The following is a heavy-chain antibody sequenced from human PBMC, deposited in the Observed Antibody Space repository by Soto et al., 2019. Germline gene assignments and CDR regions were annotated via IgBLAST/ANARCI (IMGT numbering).Heavy chain of an antibody. Sequence: ASVKVSCKASGGTFSSYAISWVRQAPGQGLEWMGGIIPIFGTANYAQKFQGRVTITADESTSTAYMELSSLRSEDTAVYYCARDFGPVNGYYDSSGYYSYPSGWFDPWGQGTLVTVSS. D-gene: IGHD3-22*01. V-gene: IGHV1-69*13. CDR1: GGTFSSYA. CDR2: IIPIFGTA. J-gene: IGHJ5*02. CDR3: ARDFGPVNGYYDSSGYYSYPSGWFDP.